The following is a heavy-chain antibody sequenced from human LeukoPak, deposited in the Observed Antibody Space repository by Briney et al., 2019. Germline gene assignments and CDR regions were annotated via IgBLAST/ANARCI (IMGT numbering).Heavy chain of an antibody. CDR3: AKAVSGNYIKGFDY. Sequence: GGSLRLSCAASGFTFSSYAMNWVRQAPGKGLEWVSAISGSGGSTYYADSVKGRFTISRDNSKNTLYLQMNSLRAEDTAVYYCAKAVSGNYIKGFDYWGQGTLFTVSS. CDR1: GFTFSSYA. D-gene: IGHD1-26*01. CDR2: ISGSGGST. J-gene: IGHJ4*02. V-gene: IGHV3-23*01.